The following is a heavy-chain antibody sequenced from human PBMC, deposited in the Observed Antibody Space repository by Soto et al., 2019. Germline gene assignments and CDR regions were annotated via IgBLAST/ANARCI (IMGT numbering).Heavy chain of an antibody. Sequence: APVKVSCKTSRGTFSSYAINWVRQAPGQGLEWIGGVMPIFDASHYAQKFQGRVTITANETTDTVFMELSTLRSEDTAVYYCARDNSGYLDYWGQGTPVTVSS. CDR1: RGTFSSYA. D-gene: IGHD3-22*01. V-gene: IGHV1-69*13. CDR3: ARDNSGYLDY. J-gene: IGHJ4*02. CDR2: VMPIFDAS.